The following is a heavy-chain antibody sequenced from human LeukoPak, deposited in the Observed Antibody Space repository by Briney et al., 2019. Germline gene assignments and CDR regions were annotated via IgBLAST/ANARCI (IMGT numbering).Heavy chain of an antibody. Sequence: GGSLRLSCAGSGFSFSHYAINWVRQAPGKGLEWVSSITSSSDYIYYADSVKGRFTISRDNARNSLYLQMNSLRAEDTAVYYCARDPYSGTYGDTYYYYMDVWGKGTTVTISS. J-gene: IGHJ6*03. V-gene: IGHV3-21*01. CDR1: GFSFSHYA. CDR3: ARDPYSGTYGDTYYYYMDV. CDR2: ITSSSDYI. D-gene: IGHD1-26*01.